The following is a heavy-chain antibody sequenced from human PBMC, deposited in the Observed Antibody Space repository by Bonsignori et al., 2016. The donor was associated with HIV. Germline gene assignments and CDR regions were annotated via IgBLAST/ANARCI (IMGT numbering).Heavy chain of an antibody. Sequence: WIRQPPGKGLEWVSSITSSSTYIYYADSVKGRFTISRDNAKNSLYLQMNSLRAEDTAVYYCAPAVGATGAFDYWGQGTLVTVSS. J-gene: IGHJ4*02. D-gene: IGHD1-26*01. CDR2: ITSSSTYI. CDR3: APAVGATGAFDY. V-gene: IGHV3-21*01.